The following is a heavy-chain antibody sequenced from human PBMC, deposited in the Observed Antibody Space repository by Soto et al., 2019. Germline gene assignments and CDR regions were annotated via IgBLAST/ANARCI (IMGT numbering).Heavy chain of an antibody. J-gene: IGHJ6*02. Sequence: QLQLQESGSGLVKPSQTLSLTCAVSGGSISSGGYSWSWIRQPPGKGLEWIGYIYHSGSTYYNPSLKRRVTIAVDRSKNQSSLKMSSVTAADTAVYYCARDHYGDYGYGMDVWGQGTTVTVSS. CDR2: IYHSGST. D-gene: IGHD4-17*01. CDR1: GGSISSGGYS. CDR3: ARDHYGDYGYGMDV. V-gene: IGHV4-30-2*01.